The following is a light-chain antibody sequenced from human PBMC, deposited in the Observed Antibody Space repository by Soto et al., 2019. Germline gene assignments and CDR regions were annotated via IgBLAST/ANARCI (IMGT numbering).Light chain of an antibody. CDR1: QSVSSN. CDR2: GAS. Sequence: EIVMTQSPATLSVSPGERANLSCRASQSVSSNLAWYQQKPGQAPRLLIYGASTRATGIPARFSGSGSGTEFTLTISSLQSEYFAVYYCQQYNHWLTFSGGTKVEIK. CDR3: QQYNHWLT. V-gene: IGKV3-15*01. J-gene: IGKJ4*01.